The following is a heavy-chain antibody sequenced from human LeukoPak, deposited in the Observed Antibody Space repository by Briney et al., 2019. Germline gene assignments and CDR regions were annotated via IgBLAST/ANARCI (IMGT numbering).Heavy chain of an antibody. CDR3: ARDQHTDY. CDR2: ISSSSSTI. Sequence: PGGTLRLSCAASGFTFSSYGMSWVRQAPGKGLEWVSYISSSSSTIYYADSVKGRFTISRDNAKNSLYLQMNSLRAEDTAVYYCARDQHTDYWGQGTLVTVSS. D-gene: IGHD2-21*01. CDR1: GFTFSSYG. J-gene: IGHJ4*02. V-gene: IGHV3-48*04.